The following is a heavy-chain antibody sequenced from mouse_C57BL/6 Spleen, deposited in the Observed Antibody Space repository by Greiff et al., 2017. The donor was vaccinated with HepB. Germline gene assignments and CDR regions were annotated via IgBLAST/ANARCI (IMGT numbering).Heavy chain of an antibody. J-gene: IGHJ3*01. Sequence: VQLQQSGPELVKPGASVKISCKASGYSFTDYNMNWVKQSNGKSLEWIGVINPNYGTNSYNQKFKGKATLTVDQSSSTAYMQLNSLTSEDSTVYYCARVLNLLLPSWFAYWGKGTLVTVSA. D-gene: IGHD1-1*01. CDR2: INPNYGTN. CDR1: GYSFTDYN. CDR3: ARVLNLLLPSWFAY. V-gene: IGHV1-39*01.